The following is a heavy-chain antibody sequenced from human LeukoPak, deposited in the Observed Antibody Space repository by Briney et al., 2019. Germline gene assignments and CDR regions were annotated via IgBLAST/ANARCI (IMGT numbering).Heavy chain of an antibody. CDR2: IYYSGST. V-gene: IGHV4-59*01. Sequence: SETLSLTCTVPGGSISSYYWSWIRQPPGKGLEWIGYIYYSGSTNCNPSLKSRVTISVDTSKNQFSLKLSSVTAADTAVYYCAREEVYYGMDVWGQGTTVTVSS. CDR3: AREEVYYGMDV. J-gene: IGHJ6*02. CDR1: GGSISSYY.